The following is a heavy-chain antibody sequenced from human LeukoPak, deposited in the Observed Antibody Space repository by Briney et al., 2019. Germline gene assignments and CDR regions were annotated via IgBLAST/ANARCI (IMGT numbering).Heavy chain of an antibody. Sequence: PGGSLRLSCAASGFSFSDHHMSWVRQVPGKGLEWLAYISRDGNIIVYADSVKGRFTISRDNAKQSVYLEMKSLRPEDTAAYYCARYVLLMDYWGQGTLVTVSS. J-gene: IGHJ4*02. CDR3: ARYVLLMDY. CDR2: ISRDGNII. CDR1: GFSFSDHH. V-gene: IGHV3-11*01. D-gene: IGHD3-16*01.